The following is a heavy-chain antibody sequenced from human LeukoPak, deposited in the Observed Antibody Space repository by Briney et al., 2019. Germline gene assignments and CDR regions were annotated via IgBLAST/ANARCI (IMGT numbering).Heavy chain of an antibody. CDR2: MNPNSGNT. CDR3: ARGPIFRQVPAAYDYYYYYMDV. V-gene: IGHV1-8*03. CDR1: GYTFTSYD. D-gene: IGHD2-2*01. J-gene: IGHJ6*03. Sequence: ASVKVSCKASGYTFTSYDINWVRQATGQGLEWMGWMNPNSGNTGYEQKFQGRVTITRNTSISTAYMELSSLRSEDTAVYYCARGPIFRQVPAAYDYYYYYMDVWGKGTTVTVSS.